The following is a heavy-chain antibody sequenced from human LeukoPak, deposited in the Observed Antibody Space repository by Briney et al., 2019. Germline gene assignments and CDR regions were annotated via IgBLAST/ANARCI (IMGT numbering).Heavy chain of an antibody. J-gene: IGHJ4*02. Sequence: GRSLRLSCAASGFTFSSYSMNWVRQAPGKGLEWVAVISRDGRDKHHADSVKGRFTISRDNSKNTLYLQMDSLRAEDTAVYFCAKDPRTAAAYYFDYWGQGILVTVSS. CDR1: GFTFSSYS. CDR2: ISRDGRDK. V-gene: IGHV3-30*18. CDR3: AKDPRTAAAYYFDY. D-gene: IGHD6-13*01.